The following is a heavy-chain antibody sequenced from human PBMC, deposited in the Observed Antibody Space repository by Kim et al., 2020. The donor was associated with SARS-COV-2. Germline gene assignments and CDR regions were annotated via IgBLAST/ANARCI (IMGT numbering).Heavy chain of an antibody. CDR2: IYYSGST. V-gene: IGHV4-59*01. J-gene: IGHJ3*02. CDR3: ARRSLGYYDSSGPQAAFDI. CDR1: GGSISSYY. D-gene: IGHD3-22*01. Sequence: SETLSLTCTVSGGSISSYYWSWIRQPPGKGLEWIGYIYYSGSTNYNPSLKSRVTISVDTFKNQFSLKLSSVTAADTAVYYCARRSLGYYDSSGPQAAFDIWGLGTMVTVSS.